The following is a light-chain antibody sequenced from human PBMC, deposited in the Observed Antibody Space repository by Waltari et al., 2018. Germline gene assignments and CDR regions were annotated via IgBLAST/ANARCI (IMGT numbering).Light chain of an antibody. Sequence: SNELTQPQSVSVFPGQTAIITCSGQNLARKIVSWFHQRPGQSPVVVFSQTRERPSGIPDRNSGSISGNTATLAISGTQETDEGDYFCEMWDNSVVIFGGGTKLTVL. CDR3: EMWDNSVVI. J-gene: IGLJ2*01. V-gene: IGLV3-1*01. CDR2: QTR. CDR1: NLARKI.